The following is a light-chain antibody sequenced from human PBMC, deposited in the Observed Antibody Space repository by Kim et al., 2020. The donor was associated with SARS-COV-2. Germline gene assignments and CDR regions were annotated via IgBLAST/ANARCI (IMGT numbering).Light chain of an antibody. CDR1: KLGNKY. J-gene: IGLJ2*01. CDR3: QTWHSSIAI. Sequence: MSPGQTARITCSGDKLGNKYTYWYQQRPGQSPVVVIYEDMKRPSGIPERFSGSSSGNTATLTITETQALDEADYYCQTWHSSIAIFGGGTQLTVL. V-gene: IGLV3-1*01. CDR2: EDM.